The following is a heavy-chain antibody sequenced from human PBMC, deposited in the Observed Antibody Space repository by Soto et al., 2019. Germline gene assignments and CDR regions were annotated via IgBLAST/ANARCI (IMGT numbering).Heavy chain of an antibody. CDR1: GGSVSSGSYY. D-gene: IGHD2-15*01. Sequence: QVQLQESGPGLVKPSETLSLTCTVSGGSVSSGSYYWSWIRQPPGKGLEWIGYIYYSGSTNYNPSLKSRVTISVDTSKNQFSLKLSSVTAADTAVYYCAREGYRAFDPWGQGTLVTVSS. CDR3: AREGYRAFDP. J-gene: IGHJ5*02. V-gene: IGHV4-61*01. CDR2: IYYSGST.